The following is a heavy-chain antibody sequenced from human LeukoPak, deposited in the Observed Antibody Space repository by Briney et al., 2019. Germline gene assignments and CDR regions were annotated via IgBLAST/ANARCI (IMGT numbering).Heavy chain of an antibody. J-gene: IGHJ4*02. CDR1: GFTFSSYS. CDR3: AKAPTEYSGRADGRYYFDY. Sequence: GGSLRLSCAASGFTFSSYSMNWVRQAPGKGLEWVSYISTGGATTCYADSVKGRFTISRDKSKNTLYLQMNSLRVEDTAVYYCAKAPTEYSGRADGRYYFDYWGQGTLVTVSS. D-gene: IGHD3-10*01. V-gene: IGHV3-48*01. CDR2: ISTGGATT.